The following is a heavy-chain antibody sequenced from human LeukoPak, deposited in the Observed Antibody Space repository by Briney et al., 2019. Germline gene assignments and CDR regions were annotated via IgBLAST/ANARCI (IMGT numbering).Heavy chain of an antibody. V-gene: IGHV3-9*01. CDR3: AKVFPDSSCYLN. CDR1: GFTFDDYA. D-gene: IGHD3-22*01. J-gene: IGHJ4*02. Sequence: GGSLRLSCAASGFTFDDYAMHWVRQAPGKGLEWVSGISWNSGSIGYADSVKGRFTISRDNAKNSLYLQMNSLRAEDTALYYCAKVFPDSSCYLNWGQGTLVTVSS. CDR2: ISWNSGSI.